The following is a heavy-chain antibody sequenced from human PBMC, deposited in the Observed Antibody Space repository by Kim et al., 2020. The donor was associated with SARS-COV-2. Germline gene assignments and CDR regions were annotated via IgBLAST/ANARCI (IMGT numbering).Heavy chain of an antibody. CDR1: GASISRSSYF. CDR3: ARDAISQFVT. V-gene: IGHV4-39*02. CDR2: VFYGGSP. J-gene: IGHJ5*02. Sequence: SETLSLTCTVSGASISRSSYFWGWIRQPPGKHLAWIGMVFYGGSPNYTPSLNSRFTIYVYTSRNQLSLKLTSVTAADTPVYYCARDAISQFVTWGKGHMVTVSS.